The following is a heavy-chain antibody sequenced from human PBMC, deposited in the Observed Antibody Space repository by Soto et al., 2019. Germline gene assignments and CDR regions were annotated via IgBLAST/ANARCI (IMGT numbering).Heavy chain of an antibody. D-gene: IGHD6-6*01. CDR1: GFTFSSYG. Sequence: GGSLRLSCAASGFTFSSYGMHWVRQAPGKGLEWVAVISYDGSNKYYADSVKGRFTISRDNSTNTLYLQMNSLRAEDTAVYYCAKDLSIAARQFDYWGQGTLVTVS. V-gene: IGHV3-30*18. CDR2: ISYDGSNK. CDR3: AKDLSIAARQFDY. J-gene: IGHJ4*02.